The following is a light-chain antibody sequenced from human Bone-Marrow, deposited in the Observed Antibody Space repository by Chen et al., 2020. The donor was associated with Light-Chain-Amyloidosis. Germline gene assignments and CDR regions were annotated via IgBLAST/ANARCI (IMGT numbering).Light chain of an antibody. CDR3: QQYGTSPLT. CDR2: GSS. CDR1: QTISSNY. Sequence: EIVLTQSPGTLSLSPGEGANLSCRASQTISSNYLTWYQQKFGQAPSLLIYGSSSRATGIPDRFTGGGSGTDFNLTINRLEPEDFAMYYCQQYGTSPLTVGGGTKVEIK. V-gene: IGKV3-20*01. J-gene: IGKJ4*01.